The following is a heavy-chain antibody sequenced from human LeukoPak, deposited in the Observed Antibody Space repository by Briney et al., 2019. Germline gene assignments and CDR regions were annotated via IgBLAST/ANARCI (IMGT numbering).Heavy chain of an antibody. CDR2: ISYDGSYQ. J-gene: IGHJ2*01. CDR1: GFTFSTYG. CDR3: ARGILMVYVTYWYFDL. V-gene: IGHV3-30*03. Sequence: GGSLRLSCEASGFTFSTYGMHWVRQAPGKGLEWVAVISYDGSYQNYAESVKGRFTISRDNSENTLFLQMSSLGPEDTAVYYCARGILMVYVTYWYFDLWGRGTLVTVSS. D-gene: IGHD2-8*01.